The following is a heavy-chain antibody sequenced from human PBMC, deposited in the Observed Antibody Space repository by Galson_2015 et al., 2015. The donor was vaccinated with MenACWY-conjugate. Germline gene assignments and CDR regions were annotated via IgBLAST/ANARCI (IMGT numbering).Heavy chain of an antibody. V-gene: IGHV3-33*01. D-gene: IGHD5-18*01. CDR1: GFIFSSYG. Sequence: SLRLSCAASGFIFSSYGMHWVRQAPGKGLEWVAVIWYDGSNKYYADSVKGRFTISRDKSKNTQYLQMNSLRAEDTAVYYCARESRGYSYSYARDAFDVWGQGTMVTVSS. CDR3: ARESRGYSYSYARDAFDV. CDR2: IWYDGSNK. J-gene: IGHJ3*01.